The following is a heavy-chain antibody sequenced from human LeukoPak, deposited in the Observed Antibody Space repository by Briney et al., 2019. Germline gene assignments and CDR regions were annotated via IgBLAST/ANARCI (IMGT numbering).Heavy chain of an antibody. V-gene: IGHV3-23*01. D-gene: IGHD2-15*01. J-gene: IGHJ4*02. Sequence: GGSLRLSCAASGFTFTNYWMNWVRQAPGKGLEWVSAISGSGADTYYADSVKGRFTISRDNSKNTLYLQMNSLRAEDTAIYFCAKELRRSPTYYFDYWGQGTLVTVSS. CDR1: GFTFTNYW. CDR2: ISGSGADT. CDR3: AKELRRSPTYYFDY.